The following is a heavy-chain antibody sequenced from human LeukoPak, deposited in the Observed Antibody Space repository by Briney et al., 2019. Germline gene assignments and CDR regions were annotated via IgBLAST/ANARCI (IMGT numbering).Heavy chain of an antibody. CDR2: IKSKTDGGTT. J-gene: IGHJ6*04. CDR3: AKDVEYYGSGSYYNGVTV. CDR1: GFTFNNAW. Sequence: GGSLRLSCAASGFTFNNAWMSWVRQAPGKGLEWVGRIKSKTDGGTTDNAAPVKGRFTISRDDSKNTLFLQMNSLRAEDTAVYYCAKDVEYYGSGSYYNGVTVWGKGTTVTISS. D-gene: IGHD3-10*01. V-gene: IGHV3-15*01.